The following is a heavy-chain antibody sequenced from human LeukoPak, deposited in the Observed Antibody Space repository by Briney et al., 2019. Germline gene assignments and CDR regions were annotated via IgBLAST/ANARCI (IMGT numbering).Heavy chain of an antibody. D-gene: IGHD1-26*01. CDR1: GFTFSNSA. J-gene: IGHJ4*02. Sequence: SVKVSCKTSGFTFSNSAIQWVRQARGQRLEWIGWVIVGSGRTHYAQNIQERITITRDTSTNTAYMELNSLTSEDTAVYYCAAELYSGTYGRCCSFAFWGQGTLVTVSS. CDR2: VIVGSGRT. V-gene: IGHV1-58*02. CDR3: AAELYSGTYGRCCSFAF.